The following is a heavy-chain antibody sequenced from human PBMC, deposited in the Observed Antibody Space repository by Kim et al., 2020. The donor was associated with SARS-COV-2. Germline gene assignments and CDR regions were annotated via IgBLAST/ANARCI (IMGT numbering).Heavy chain of an antibody. D-gene: IGHD3-10*01. CDR2: ISYDGSNK. CDR1: GFTFSSYA. CDR3: ARGRWPYYFDY. V-gene: IGHV3-30-3*01. Sequence: GGSLRLSCAASGFTFSSYAMHWVRQAPGKGLEWVAVISYDGSNKYYADSVKGRFTISRDNSKNTLYLQMNSLRAEDTAVYYCARGRWPYYFDYWGQGTLVTVSS. J-gene: IGHJ4*02.